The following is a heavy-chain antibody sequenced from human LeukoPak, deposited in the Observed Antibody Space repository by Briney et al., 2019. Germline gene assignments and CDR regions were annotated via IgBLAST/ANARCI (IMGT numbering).Heavy chain of an antibody. CDR1: GYTFTSYD. D-gene: IGHD3-9*01. CDR3: ARDEYDILTGYLTPDYYYYMDV. J-gene: IGHJ6*03. CDR2: MNPNSGNT. Sequence: ASVKVSCKASGYTFTSYDINWVRQATGQGLEWMGWMNPNSGNTGYAQKFQGRVTMTRNTSISTAYMELSSLRSDDTAVYYCARDEYDILTGYLTPDYYYYMDVWGKGTTVTISS. V-gene: IGHV1-8*01.